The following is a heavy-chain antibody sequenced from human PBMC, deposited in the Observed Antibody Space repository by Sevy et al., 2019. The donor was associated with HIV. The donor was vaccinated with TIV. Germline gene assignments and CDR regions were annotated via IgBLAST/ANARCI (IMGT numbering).Heavy chain of an antibody. Sequence: GGSLRLSCAASGFTFSSYTMQWVRQAPGKGLEWVAFISYDGSRKYYADSVKGRFTISRDNSKNTLYLQMNNLRAEDTAVFYCARDLALSGSYSWLAYWGQGTLVTVSS. V-gene: IGHV3-30*14. CDR1: GFTFSSYT. CDR2: ISYDGSRK. D-gene: IGHD1-26*01. J-gene: IGHJ4*02. CDR3: ARDLALSGSYSWLAY.